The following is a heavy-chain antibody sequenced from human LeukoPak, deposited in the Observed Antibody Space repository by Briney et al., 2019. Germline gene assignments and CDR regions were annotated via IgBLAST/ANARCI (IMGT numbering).Heavy chain of an antibody. CDR2: IWYDGNEI. CDR3: AKDQGYYDSSFDY. CDR1: GFTFRSSG. D-gene: IGHD3-22*01. J-gene: IGHJ4*02. V-gene: IGHV3-30*02. Sequence: PGGSLRLSCAASGFTFRSSGMHWVRQTPGKGLEWVAFIWYDGNEIYYADSVKGRFTVSRDNSKNTLYLQMNSLRAEDTAVYYCAKDQGYYDSSFDYWGQGTLVTVSS.